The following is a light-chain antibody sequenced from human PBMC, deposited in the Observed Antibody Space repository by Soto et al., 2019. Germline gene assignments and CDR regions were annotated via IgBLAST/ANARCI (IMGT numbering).Light chain of an antibody. CDR2: SDD. V-gene: IGLV1-44*01. Sequence: QSVLTQPPSVSGTPGPRVTISCSGSSSNIGDNTVNWYQQVPGAAPKALIYSDDQRPSAVPDRFSGSKSGASASLAISGLQSEDEANYYCAAWDDSLDGWVFGGGTKLTVL. J-gene: IGLJ3*02. CDR1: SSNIGDNT. CDR3: AAWDDSLDGWV.